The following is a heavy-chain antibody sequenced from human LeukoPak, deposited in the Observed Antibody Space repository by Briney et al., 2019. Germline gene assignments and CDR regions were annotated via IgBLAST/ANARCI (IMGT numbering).Heavy chain of an antibody. J-gene: IGHJ4*02. V-gene: IGHV4-4*07. Sequence: SETLSLTCTVSGGSISSYYWSWIRQPAGKGLEWIGRIYISGSTNYNPSLKSRVTMSVDTSKNQFSLNLSSVTAADTAVYYCARDRGTWNDDGFDYWGQGTLVTVSS. CDR2: IYISGST. CDR1: GGSISSYY. CDR3: ARDRGTWNDDGFDY. D-gene: IGHD1-1*01.